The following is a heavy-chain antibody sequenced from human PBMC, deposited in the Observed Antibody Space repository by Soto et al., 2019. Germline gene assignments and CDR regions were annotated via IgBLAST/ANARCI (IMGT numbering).Heavy chain of an antibody. CDR3: ARVGGVYSNYLYYYYGMDV. CDR1: GGTFSSYA. D-gene: IGHD4-4*01. CDR2: IIPIFGTA. V-gene: IGHV1-69*01. Sequence: QVQLVQSGAEVKKPGSSVKVSCKASGGTFSSYAISWVRQAPGQGLEWMGGIIPIFGTANYAQKFQGRVTITADESTSTAYMELSSLRSEDTAVYYCARVGGVYSNYLYYYYGMDVWGQGTTVTVSS. J-gene: IGHJ6*02.